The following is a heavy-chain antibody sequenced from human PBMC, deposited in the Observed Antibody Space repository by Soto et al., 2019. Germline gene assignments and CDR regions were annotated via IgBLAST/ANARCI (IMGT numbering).Heavy chain of an antibody. CDR2: ISYDGSNK. Sequence: QVQLVESGGGVVQPGRSLRLSCAASGFTFSSYGMHWVRQAPGKGLEWVAVISYDGSNKYYADSVKGRFTISRDNSKNTLYLQMNSLKAEDTAVYYCAKDIKEITIFGVGYYYYYGMDVWGQGTTVTVSS. V-gene: IGHV3-30*18. CDR1: GFTFSSYG. J-gene: IGHJ6*02. CDR3: AKDIKEITIFGVGYYYYYGMDV. D-gene: IGHD3-3*01.